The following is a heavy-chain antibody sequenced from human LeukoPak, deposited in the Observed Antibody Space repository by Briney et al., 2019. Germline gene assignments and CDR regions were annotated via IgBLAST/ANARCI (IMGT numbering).Heavy chain of an antibody. J-gene: IGHJ6*03. D-gene: IGHD5-18*01. Sequence: EASVTVSRKTSGYMFSSNGITWVRQAHAPGSERMGWTSGDNGNTKYSQKFQGRVSMTTDTSTSTAYMELRRLRSDQTAVYYCARRMDTAMNTEALYYMDVWGKGTTVTVSS. CDR3: ARRMDTAMNTEALYYMDV. V-gene: IGHV1-18*01. CDR1: GYMFSSNG. CDR2: TSGDNGNT.